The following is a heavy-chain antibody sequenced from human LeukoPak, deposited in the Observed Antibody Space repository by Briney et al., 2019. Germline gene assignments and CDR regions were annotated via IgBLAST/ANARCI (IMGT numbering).Heavy chain of an antibody. V-gene: IGHV3-30*04. D-gene: IGHD4-11*01. J-gene: IGHJ4*02. Sequence: GGSLRLSCAASGFTFSSYAMHWVRQAPGKGLEWVAVISYDGSNKYYADSVKGRFTISRDNSKNTLYLQMNSLRAEDTAVYYCAKDPGYTVTLFDYWGQGTLVTVSS. CDR3: AKDPGYTVTLFDY. CDR1: GFTFSSYA. CDR2: ISYDGSNK.